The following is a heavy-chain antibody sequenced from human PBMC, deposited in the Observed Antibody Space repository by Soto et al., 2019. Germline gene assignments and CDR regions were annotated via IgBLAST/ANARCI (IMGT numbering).Heavy chain of an antibody. D-gene: IGHD3-22*01. V-gene: IGHV1-18*01. J-gene: IGHJ4*02. CDR1: GYTFTSYG. CDR2: ISAYNGNT. Sequence: EASVKVSCKASGYTFTSYGISWVRQAPGQGLEWMGWISAYNGNTNYAQKLQGRVTMTRDTSTSTVYMELSSLRSEDTAVYYCARDGSGIYYDSSGYLGYWGQGTLVTVSS. CDR3: ARDGSGIYYDSSGYLGY.